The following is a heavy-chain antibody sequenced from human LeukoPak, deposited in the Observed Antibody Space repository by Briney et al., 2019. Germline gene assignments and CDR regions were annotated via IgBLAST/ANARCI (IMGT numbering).Heavy chain of an antibody. V-gene: IGHV3-23*01. CDR2: ISGSGGGT. CDR1: GFTFSSYA. Sequence: GGSLRLSXAASGFTFSSYAMSWVRQPPGKGLEWVSSISGSGGGTYYADSVKGRFTISRDKSKNTLYLQMNSLRAEDTAVYYCAKRNNCGGNCYHFDYWGQGTLVTVSS. D-gene: IGHD2-21*02. CDR3: AKRNNCGGNCYHFDY. J-gene: IGHJ4*02.